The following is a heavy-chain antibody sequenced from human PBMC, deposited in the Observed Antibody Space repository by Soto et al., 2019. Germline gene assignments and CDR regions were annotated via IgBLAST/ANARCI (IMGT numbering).Heavy chain of an antibody. CDR3: AREPIVGATDYSGMDV. CDR2: IIPIFGTA. J-gene: IGHJ6*02. D-gene: IGHD1-26*01. CDR1: RGTFSRYA. Sequence: EASVKVCCTVSRGTFSRYALSWLRQAPGQGLEWMGGIIPIFGTANYAQKFQGRVTITADESTSTAYMELSSLRSEDTAVYYCAREPIVGATDYSGMDVWGQGTTVTVSS. V-gene: IGHV1-69*13.